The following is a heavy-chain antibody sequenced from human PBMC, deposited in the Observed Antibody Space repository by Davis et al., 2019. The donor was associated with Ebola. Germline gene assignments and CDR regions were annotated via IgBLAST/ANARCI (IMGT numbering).Heavy chain of an antibody. CDR1: AGTFSSYA. V-gene: IGHV1-69*13. D-gene: IGHD3-16*01. CDR3: ARDLPLGAGMDV. CDR2: IIPIFGTA. J-gene: IGHJ6*04. Sequence: AASVKVSCKASAGTFSSYAISWVRQAPGQGLEWMGGIIPIFGTANYAQKFQGRVTITADESTSTAYMELSSLRSEDTAVYYCARDLPLGAGMDVWGKGTTVTVSS.